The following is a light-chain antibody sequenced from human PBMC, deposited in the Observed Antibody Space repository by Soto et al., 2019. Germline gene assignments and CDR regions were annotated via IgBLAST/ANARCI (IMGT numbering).Light chain of an antibody. CDR1: SSDIGTNY. V-gene: IGLV1-47*01. J-gene: IGLJ1*01. CDR3: AAWDDSLSGFYV. Sequence: HSVLNQPPSASGTPGQRINISCSGSSSDIGTNYVYWYQQLPGTAPKLLIYRNNQRPSGVPDRFSGSKSGTSASLAISGLRSEDEADYHCAAWDDSLSGFYVFGTGTKVTVL. CDR2: RNN.